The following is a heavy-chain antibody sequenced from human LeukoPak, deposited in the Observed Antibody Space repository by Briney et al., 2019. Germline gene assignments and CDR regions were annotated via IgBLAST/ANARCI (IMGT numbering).Heavy chain of an antibody. CDR3: ARVPCYYYYMDV. J-gene: IGHJ6*03. CDR1: GFDFSTYS. CDR2: ISSSSSYI. D-gene: IGHD1-1*01. Sequence: PGGSLRLSCAASGFDFSTYSIDWVRQAPGKGLEWVSYISSSSSYIYYADSVKGRFTISRDNAKNSLYLQMNSLRAEDTAVDYCARVPCYYYYMDVWGKGTTVTVSS. V-gene: IGHV3-21*01.